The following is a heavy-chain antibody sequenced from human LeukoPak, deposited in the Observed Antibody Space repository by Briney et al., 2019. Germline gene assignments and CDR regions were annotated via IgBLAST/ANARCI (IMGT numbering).Heavy chain of an antibody. V-gene: IGHV3-21*01. CDR3: ARGLYSGYEDLDY. CDR1: GFTFSSYS. D-gene: IGHD5-12*01. CDR2: ISSSSSYI. J-gene: IGHJ4*02. Sequence: PGGSLRLSCAASGFTFSSYSMNWVRQAPGKGLEWVSSISSSSSYIYYADSVKGRFTISRDNAKNSLYLQMNSLRAEDTAVYYCARGLYSGYEDLDYWGQGTLVTVSS.